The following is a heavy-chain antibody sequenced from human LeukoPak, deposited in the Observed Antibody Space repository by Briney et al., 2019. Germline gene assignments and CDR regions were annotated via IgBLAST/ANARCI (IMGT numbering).Heavy chain of an antibody. CDR2: IYNSGST. CDR1: GDSMTSTFS. V-gene: IGHV4-38-2*02. Sequence: SETLSLTCTVSGDSMTSTFSWGWIRQPPGKGLEWIGSIYNSGSTYYNPSLKSRVTMSVGTSKNQFSLKLNSVTAADTAVYYCARDRDLRWFYYWGQGTLVTVSS. J-gene: IGHJ4*02. CDR3: ARDRDLRWFYY. D-gene: IGHD2-21*01.